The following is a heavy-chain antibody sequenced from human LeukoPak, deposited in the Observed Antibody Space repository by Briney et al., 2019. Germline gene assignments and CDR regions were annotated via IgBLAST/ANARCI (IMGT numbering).Heavy chain of an antibody. Sequence: PSESLSLACTVSGASISSYYRSWVRQPPGKGLEWVGYIYYSGSTNYNPSLKSRVTISVDTSKNQFSLKLSAVTAADTAVYYCARVRRAFGAFDIWGQGTMVTVSS. J-gene: IGHJ3*02. D-gene: IGHD3-16*01. V-gene: IGHV4-59*01. CDR3: ARVRRAFGAFDI. CDR1: GASISSYY. CDR2: IYYSGST.